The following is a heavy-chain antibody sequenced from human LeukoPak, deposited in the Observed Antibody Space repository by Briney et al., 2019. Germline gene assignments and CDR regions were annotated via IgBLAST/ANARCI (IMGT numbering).Heavy chain of an antibody. CDR2: ISWDGGST. V-gene: IGHV3-43D*03. D-gene: IGHD3-9*01. J-gene: IGHJ4*02. CDR1: GFTFDDYA. Sequence: AGGSLRVSCPASGFTFDDYAMHWVRQAPGKGLEWVSLISWDGGSTYYADSVKGRFTISRDNSKNSLYLQMNSLRAEDTAVYYCARDLNPITISASFDYWGQGTLVTVSS. CDR3: ARDLNPITISASFDY.